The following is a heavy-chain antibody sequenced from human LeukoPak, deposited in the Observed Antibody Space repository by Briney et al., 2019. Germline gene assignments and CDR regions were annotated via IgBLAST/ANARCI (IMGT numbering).Heavy chain of an antibody. CDR3: AREGAVDAFDI. J-gene: IGHJ3*02. V-gene: IGHV3-74*01. Sequence: GGSLRLSCAVSGFYFRRYWMHWVRHAPGKGLVWVSRINSDGDKTFYADSVKGRFTISGDDAQNTLYLQMNSLRAEDTAVYFCAREGAVDAFDIWGQGTLVTVST. D-gene: IGHD3-16*01. CDR2: INSDGDKT. CDR1: GFYFRRYW.